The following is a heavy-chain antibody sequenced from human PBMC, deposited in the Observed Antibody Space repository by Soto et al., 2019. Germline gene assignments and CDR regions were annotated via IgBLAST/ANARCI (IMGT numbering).Heavy chain of an antibody. CDR2: IYYSGST. J-gene: IGHJ5*02. D-gene: IGHD3-22*01. V-gene: IGHV4-59*01. CDR3: ARMYYYDSSAQISWFDP. Sequence: SETLSLTCTVSGGSISSYYWSWIRQPPGKGLEWIGYIYYSGSTNYNPSLKSRVTISVDTSKNQFSLKLSSVTAADTAVYYCARMYYYDSSAQISWFDPWGQGTLVTVSS. CDR1: GGSISSYY.